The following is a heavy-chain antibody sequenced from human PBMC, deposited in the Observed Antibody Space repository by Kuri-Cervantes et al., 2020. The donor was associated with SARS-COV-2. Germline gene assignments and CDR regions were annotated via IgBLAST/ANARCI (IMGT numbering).Heavy chain of an antibody. V-gene: IGHV4-39*01. CDR3: ARRGAGSSSAAFDI. D-gene: IGHD6-6*01. J-gene: IGHJ3*02. CDR1: GGSISSSSYY. CDR2: IYHSGST. Sequence: GSLRLWCTVSGGSISSSSYYWGWIRQPPGKGLEWIGSIYHSGSTYYNPSLKSRVTILLDTSKNQFSLKLSSVTAADTAVYYCARRGAGSSSAAFDIWGLGTMVTVSS.